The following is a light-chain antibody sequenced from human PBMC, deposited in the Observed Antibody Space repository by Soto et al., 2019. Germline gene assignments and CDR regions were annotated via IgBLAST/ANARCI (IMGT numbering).Light chain of an antibody. CDR2: HNN. CDR3: AAWDDSLNAVV. CDR1: NSNVGSNT. V-gene: IGLV1-44*01. Sequence: QSVLTQPPSASGTPGQRVTISSSGSNSNVGSNTVDWYQQLPGTAPKLLIYHNNQRPSGVPDRLSGSKSGTSASLAISGLQSEDQADYYCAAWDDSLNAVVFGGGTKLTVL. J-gene: IGLJ2*01.